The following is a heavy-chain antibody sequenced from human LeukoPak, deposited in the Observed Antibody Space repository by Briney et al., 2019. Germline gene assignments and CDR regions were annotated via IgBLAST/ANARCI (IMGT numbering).Heavy chain of an antibody. CDR3: ARDHAYCSGGSCYSGLFDY. CDR1: GGSFSGYY. D-gene: IGHD2-15*01. J-gene: IGHJ4*02. Sequence: PSETLSLTCAVYGGSFSGYYWSWIRQPPGKGLEWIGEINHSGSTNYNPSLKGLVTISVDTSKNQFSLKLSSVTAADTAVYYCARDHAYCSGGSCYSGLFDYWGQGTLVTVSS. CDR2: INHSGST. V-gene: IGHV4-34*01.